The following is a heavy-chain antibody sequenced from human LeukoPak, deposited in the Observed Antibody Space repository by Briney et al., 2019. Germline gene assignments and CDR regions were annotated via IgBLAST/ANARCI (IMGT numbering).Heavy chain of an antibody. CDR1: GYTFTSYD. CDR3: ARARRFLEWLLPPYYYYYMDV. CDR2: MNPNSGNT. J-gene: IGHJ6*03. Sequence: ASVKVSCKASGYTFTSYDTNWVRQATGQGLEWMGWMNPNSGNTGYAQKFQGRVTMTRNTSISTAYMELSSLRSEDTAVYYCARARRFLEWLLPPYYYYYMDVWGKGTTVTVSS. V-gene: IGHV1-8*01. D-gene: IGHD3-3*01.